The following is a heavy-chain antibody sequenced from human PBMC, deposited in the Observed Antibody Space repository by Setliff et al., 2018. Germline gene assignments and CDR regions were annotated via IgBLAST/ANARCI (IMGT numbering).Heavy chain of an antibody. D-gene: IGHD2-8*01. CDR1: GGSINRDY. V-gene: IGHV4-4*08. CDR3: AREGFYCTNGVCYRPFDY. Sequence: PSETLSLTCSVSGGSINRDYWSWIRQPPGKGLEWIGDIYSSGNTNYNPSLKSRVTISVDTSKNQFSLNLTSVTAADTAVYYCAREGFYCTNGVCYRPFDYWGQGTLVTVSS. CDR2: IYSSGNT. J-gene: IGHJ4*02.